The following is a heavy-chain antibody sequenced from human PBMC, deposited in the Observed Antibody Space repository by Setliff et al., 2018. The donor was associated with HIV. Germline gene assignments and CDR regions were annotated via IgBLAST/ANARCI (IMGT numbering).Heavy chain of an antibody. CDR3: ASGRGIYGSGALEAFDI. D-gene: IGHD3-10*01. V-gene: IGHV1-18*04. Sequence: ASVKVSCKASGYTFNNYGVIWVRQAPGQGLEWMGWISGYGTRKYAQKFEGRLTVTTDTSTSTGYMELRILRSDDTAVYFCASGRGIYGSGALEAFDIWGQGTMVTVSS. J-gene: IGHJ3*02. CDR2: ISGYGTR. CDR1: GYTFNNYG.